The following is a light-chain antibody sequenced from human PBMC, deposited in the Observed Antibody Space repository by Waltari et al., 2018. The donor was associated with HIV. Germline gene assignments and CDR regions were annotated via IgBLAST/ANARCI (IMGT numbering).Light chain of an antibody. V-gene: IGKV1-9*01. CDR3: PRLNSYRFT. CDR1: QSVSSY. J-gene: IGKJ3*01. CDR2: TAS. Sequence: DIQLTQSPYFLSASVGDRVTITCRASQSVSSYLAWYQQKPGKAPKLLIYTASILQSGVPSRFSGSGSGTEFTLTISSLQPEDFATYYCPRLNSYRFTFGPGTKVDIK.